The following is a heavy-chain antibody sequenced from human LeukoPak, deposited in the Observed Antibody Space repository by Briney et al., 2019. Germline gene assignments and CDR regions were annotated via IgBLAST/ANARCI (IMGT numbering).Heavy chain of an antibody. J-gene: IGHJ5*02. Sequence: PSETLSLTCTVSGGTISRSSYYWGWTRQPPGKGLEWIGSIYYSGSTYYNPSLKSRVTISVDTSKNQFSLKLSSVTAADTAVYYCARHMTFPLLLGFDPWGQGTLVTASS. V-gene: IGHV4-39*01. CDR3: ARHMTFPLLLGFDP. D-gene: IGHD3/OR15-3a*01. CDR1: GGTISRSSYY. CDR2: IYYSGST.